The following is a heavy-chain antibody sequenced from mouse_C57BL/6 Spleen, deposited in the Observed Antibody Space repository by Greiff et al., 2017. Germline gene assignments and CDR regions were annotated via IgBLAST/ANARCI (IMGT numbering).Heavy chain of an antibody. J-gene: IGHJ3*01. CDR2: IYPRDGST. D-gene: IGHD1-1*01. V-gene: IGHV1-78*01. Sequence: VQLQQSDAELVKPGASVKISCKVSGYTFTDHTIHWMKQRPEQGLEWIGYIYPRDGSTKYNEKFKGKATLTADKSSSAAYMQLNSLTSEDAAVYFGARPSYYDGSGWFAYWGQGTLVTVSA. CDR1: GYTFTDHT. CDR3: ARPSYYDGSGWFAY.